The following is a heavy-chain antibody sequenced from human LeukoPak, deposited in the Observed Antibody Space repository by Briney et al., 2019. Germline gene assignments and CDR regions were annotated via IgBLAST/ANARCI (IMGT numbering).Heavy chain of an antibody. J-gene: IGHJ4*02. Sequence: SETLSLTCGVSGGSVINTNWWTWVRQPPGKGLEWIGSIYYSGSTYYNPSLKSRVTISVDTSKNQFSLKLSSVTAADTGVYYCARNSKIVGATRYYFDYWGQGTLVTVSS. D-gene: IGHD1-26*01. V-gene: IGHV4-39*01. CDR2: IYYSGST. CDR1: GGSVINTNW. CDR3: ARNSKIVGATRYYFDY.